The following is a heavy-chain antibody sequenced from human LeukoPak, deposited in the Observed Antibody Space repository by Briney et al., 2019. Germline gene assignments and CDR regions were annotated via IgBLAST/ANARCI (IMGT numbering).Heavy chain of an antibody. CDR2: ISYDGSNK. CDR1: GFTFRSYG. CDR3: AKDLDYGGNPAVFDY. V-gene: IGHV3-30*18. J-gene: IGHJ4*02. Sequence: PGRAPRLSCVGSGFTFRSYGMHPVRHGPGKGLGGGAVISYDGSNKYYADSVKGRFTISRDNSKNTLYLQMNSLRAEDTAVYYCAKDLDYGGNPAVFDYWGQGTLVTVS. D-gene: IGHD4-23*01.